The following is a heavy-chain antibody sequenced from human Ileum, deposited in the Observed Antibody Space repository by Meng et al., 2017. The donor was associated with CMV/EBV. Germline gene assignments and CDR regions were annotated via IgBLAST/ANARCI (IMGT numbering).Heavy chain of an antibody. CDR2: INPNSGGT. J-gene: IGHJ4*02. V-gene: IGHV1-2*02. D-gene: IGHD3-10*01. CDR1: GYPFIGYY. Sequence: ASGYPFIGYYFSWVRQAPGQGLEWMGWINPNSGGTNYAQNFQGRVTMTRDTSISTAYMELSRLGSDDTAVYYCARAGSYNSLYALEHWGQGTLVTVSS. CDR3: ARAGSYNSLYALEH.